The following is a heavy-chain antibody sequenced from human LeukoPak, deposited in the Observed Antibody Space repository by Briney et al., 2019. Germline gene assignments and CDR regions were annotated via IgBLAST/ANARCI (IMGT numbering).Heavy chain of an antibody. D-gene: IGHD3-10*01. CDR2: INSDGSST. CDR1: GFTFSSYW. J-gene: IGHJ6*03. CDR3: AKVMKGSERLTMVRGVIIKTAGLYYMDV. V-gene: IGHV3-74*01. Sequence: GGSLRLSCAASGFTFSSYWMHWVRQAPGKGLVWVSRINSDGSSTSYADSVKGRLTISRDNAKNTLYLQMNSLRAEDTAVYYCAKVMKGSERLTMVRGVIIKTAGLYYMDVWGKGTTVTVSS.